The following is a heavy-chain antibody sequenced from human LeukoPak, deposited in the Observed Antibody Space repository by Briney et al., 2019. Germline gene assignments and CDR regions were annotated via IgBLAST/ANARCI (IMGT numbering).Heavy chain of an antibody. J-gene: IGHJ4*02. Sequence: PGGSLRLSCAASGFTFTDYPMHWVRQAPGKGLEWVSVIYSGGSTYYADSVKGRFTISRDNSKNTLYLQMNSLRAEDTAVYYCARGDGSYFDYWGQGTLVTVSS. CDR3: ARGDGSYFDY. D-gene: IGHD5-24*01. V-gene: IGHV3-53*01. CDR2: IYSGGST. CDR1: GFTFTDYP.